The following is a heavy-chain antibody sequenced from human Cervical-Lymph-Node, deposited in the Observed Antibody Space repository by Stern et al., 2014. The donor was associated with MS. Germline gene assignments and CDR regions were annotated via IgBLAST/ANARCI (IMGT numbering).Heavy chain of an antibody. J-gene: IGHJ4*02. V-gene: IGHV4-30-4*01. Sequence: QVQLQESGPGLVKPSQTLSLTCAVSGGSLSSGEYYWGWIRQSPGKGLEWIGYIHYSGTTNYNPSLKSRVSMSVDTSKNQFSLKLSSVTAADTAIYYCSRDADAYSLVFGYWGRGTLVTVSS. D-gene: IGHD5-24*01. CDR1: GGSLSSGEYY. CDR2: IHYSGTT. CDR3: SRDADAYSLVFGY.